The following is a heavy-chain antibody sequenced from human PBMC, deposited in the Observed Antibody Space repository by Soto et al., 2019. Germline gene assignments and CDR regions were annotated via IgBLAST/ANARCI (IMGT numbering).Heavy chain of an antibody. CDR2: IAGSGAST. CDR3: AKSLVTTLTYNWYFDL. CDR1: GFTLSSYA. Sequence: EVQLLESGGRLVQPGGSLRLSCAASGFTLSSYAMTWVRQAPGMGLEWVSGIAGSGASTFYADSVKGRFSISRDKNTLFLQMNSLRADDTAVYYCAKSLVTTLTYNWYFDLWSRGTLVTVSS. D-gene: IGHD4-4*01. V-gene: IGHV3-23*01. J-gene: IGHJ2*01.